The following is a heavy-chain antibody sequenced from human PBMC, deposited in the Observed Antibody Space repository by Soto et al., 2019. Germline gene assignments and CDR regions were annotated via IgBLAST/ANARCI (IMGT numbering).Heavy chain of an antibody. Sequence: GESLKISCKASGYSFTSYWIGWVRQMPGKGLEWMGIIYPGDSDTRYSPSFQGQVTISADKSISTAYLQWSSLKASDTAMYYCARSKIVYACSGYYYVLNWNFFDPRGQVTLVTVSS. CDR2: IYPGDSDT. D-gene: IGHD3-22*01. V-gene: IGHV5-51*01. CDR1: GYSFTSYW. CDR3: ARSKIVYACSGYYYVLNWNFFDP. J-gene: IGHJ5*02.